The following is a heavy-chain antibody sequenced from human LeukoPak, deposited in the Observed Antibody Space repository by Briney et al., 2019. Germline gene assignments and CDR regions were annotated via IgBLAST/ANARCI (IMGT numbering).Heavy chain of an antibody. V-gene: IGHV4-39*01. Sequence: SETLSLTCTVSGGSITTSSYYWGWIPPPPGKGLEWIGVIYYSGSTYYNPSLKGRVTISVDTSKNQFSLKLSSVTAADTAVYYCARAFRARYFDLWGRGTLVTVSS. D-gene: IGHD2/OR15-2a*01. CDR2: IYYSGST. CDR1: GGSITTSSYY. CDR3: ARAFRARYFDL. J-gene: IGHJ2*01.